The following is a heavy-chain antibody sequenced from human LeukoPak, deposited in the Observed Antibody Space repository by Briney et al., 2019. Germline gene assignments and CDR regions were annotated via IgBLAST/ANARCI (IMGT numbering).Heavy chain of an antibody. D-gene: IGHD6-19*01. Sequence: SETLSLTCGVSGGSFSGFCWSWIRQPPGEGLEWIGEINHSGSTNYNPSLKSRVTISVDTSKNQFSLKLISVTAADTAVYYCARLRLLAGTWALDFWGQGALVTVSS. CDR3: ARLRLLAGTWALDF. CDR2: INHSGST. V-gene: IGHV4-34*01. CDR1: GGSFSGFC. J-gene: IGHJ4*02.